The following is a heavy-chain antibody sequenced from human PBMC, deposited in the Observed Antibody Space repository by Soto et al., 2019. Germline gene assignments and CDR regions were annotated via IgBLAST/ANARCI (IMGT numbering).Heavy chain of an antibody. CDR3: TTDPYPRNGGSGSYGMDV. Sequence: GGSLRLSCAASGFTFTNAWMNWVRQSPGKGLEWVGRIKSKTDGGTRDYAAPVKGRFTISRDDSKNTLYLQMNSLKTEDTAVYYCTTDPYPRNGGSGSYGMDVWGQGTTVTVSS. J-gene: IGHJ6*02. D-gene: IGHD1-26*01. CDR1: GFTFTNAW. V-gene: IGHV3-15*07. CDR2: IKSKTDGGTR.